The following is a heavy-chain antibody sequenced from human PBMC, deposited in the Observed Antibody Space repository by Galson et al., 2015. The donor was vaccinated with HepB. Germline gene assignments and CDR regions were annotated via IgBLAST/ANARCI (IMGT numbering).Heavy chain of an antibody. Sequence: SLRLSCAASGFTFSGSLMTWVRQAPGKGLEWVANIDKQGSENSEVDSAKRRFTPSRDNTRKSLYLHMHSLSAEDTDVYYCARGMSEITTVGVLITSLGHWGQGTLVTVSS. CDR3: ARGMSEITTVGVLITSLGH. CDR2: IDKQGSEN. D-gene: IGHD3-3*01. CDR1: GFTFSGSL. J-gene: IGHJ4*02. V-gene: IGHV3-7*03.